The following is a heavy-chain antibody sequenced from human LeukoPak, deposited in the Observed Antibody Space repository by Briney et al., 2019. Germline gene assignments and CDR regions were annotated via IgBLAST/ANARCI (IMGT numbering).Heavy chain of an antibody. Sequence: GRSLRLSCAASGFTLSSYWMHWVRHTPRKGLEWVSAISGSGGSTYYADSVKGRFTISRDNSKNTLYLQMNSLRAEDTAVYYCAKDLTVTTFYYYGMDVWGQGTTVTVSS. CDR1: GFTLSSYW. CDR3: AKDLTVTTFYYYGMDV. D-gene: IGHD4-17*01. V-gene: IGHV3-23*01. J-gene: IGHJ6*02. CDR2: ISGSGGST.